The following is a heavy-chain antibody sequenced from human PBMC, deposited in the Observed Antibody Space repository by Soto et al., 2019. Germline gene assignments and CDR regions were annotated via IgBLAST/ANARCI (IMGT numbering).Heavy chain of an antibody. V-gene: IGHV4-59*01. J-gene: IGHJ3*02. CDR1: GDSINYYY. CDR2: IYYNGST. CDR3: ARGMITFGGVIVSAAFDI. Sequence: SETLSLTCAVSGDSINYYYWNWIRQPPGKGLEWIGYIYYNGSTIYNPSLKSRVTISIDTSKNQFSLKLNPVTTADTAVYYCARGMITFGGVIVSAAFDIWGQGTMVTVSS. D-gene: IGHD3-16*02.